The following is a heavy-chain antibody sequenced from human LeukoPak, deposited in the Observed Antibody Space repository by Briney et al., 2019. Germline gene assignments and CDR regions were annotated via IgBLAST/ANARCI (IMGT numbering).Heavy chain of an antibody. CDR3: ARVTGSSPRYYYYGMDV. Sequence: SQTLSLTCALSGDSVSSNSAAWNWIRQSPSRGLEWLGRTYYRSKWYNDYAVSVKSRITINPDTSKNQFSLQLNSVTPEDTAVYYCARVTGSSPRYYYYGMDVWGQGTTVTVSS. CDR2: TYYRSKWYN. D-gene: IGHD6-13*01. CDR1: GDSVSSNSAA. J-gene: IGHJ6*02. V-gene: IGHV6-1*01.